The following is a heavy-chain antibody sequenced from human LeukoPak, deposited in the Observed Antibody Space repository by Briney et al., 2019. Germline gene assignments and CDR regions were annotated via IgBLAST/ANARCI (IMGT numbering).Heavy chain of an antibody. J-gene: IGHJ4*02. CDR1: GGSISSYY. CDR2: IYYSGST. V-gene: IGHV4-4*07. D-gene: IGHD6-13*01. Sequence: SETLSLTCTVSGGSISSYYWSWIRQPAGKGLEWIGSIYYSGSTYYNPSLKSRVTISVDTSKNQFSLKLSSVTAADTAVYYCARVGGSSWTLGYWGQGTLVTVSS. CDR3: ARVGGSSWTLGY.